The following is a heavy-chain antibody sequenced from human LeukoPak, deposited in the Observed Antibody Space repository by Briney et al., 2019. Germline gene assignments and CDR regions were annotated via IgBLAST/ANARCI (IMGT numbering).Heavy chain of an antibody. Sequence: GGSLRLSCAASGFTFSSYGMHWVRQAPGKGLEWVAVIWYDGSNKYYADSVKGRFTISRDNSKNTLYLQMNSLRAEDTAVYYCARGVNYDRGAFDIWGQGRMVTVSS. CDR2: IWYDGSNK. J-gene: IGHJ3*02. CDR3: ARGVNYDRGAFDI. CDR1: GFTFSSYG. V-gene: IGHV3-33*01. D-gene: IGHD3-22*01.